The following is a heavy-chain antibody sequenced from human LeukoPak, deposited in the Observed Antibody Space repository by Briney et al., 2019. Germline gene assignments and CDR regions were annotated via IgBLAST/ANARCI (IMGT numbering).Heavy chain of an antibody. J-gene: IGHJ3*02. D-gene: IGHD6-25*01. Sequence: SGPALVKPTQTLTLTCTFSGFSPSTSGVRVSWIRQPPGKALEWLARIDWDDDKFYSTSLKSRLTISKDTSKNQVVLTMTNMDPVDTATYYCARISGPGAFDIWGQGTMVTVSS. CDR1: GFSPSTSGVR. CDR2: IDWDDDK. V-gene: IGHV2-70*04. CDR3: ARISGPGAFDI.